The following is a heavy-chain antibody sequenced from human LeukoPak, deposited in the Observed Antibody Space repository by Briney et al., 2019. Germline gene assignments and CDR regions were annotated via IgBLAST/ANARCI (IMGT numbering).Heavy chain of an antibody. D-gene: IGHD7-27*01. J-gene: IGHJ4*02. CDR1: GVSISSYY. V-gene: IGHV4-4*07. Sequence: PSETLSLTCTVSGVSISSYYWNWIRQPAGKGLEWIGRFSTSGIANYNPSLKSRVTMSVDTSKNQFFLKLNSVTAADTAVYYCMRDGPSWGLLWGQGALVTVSS. CDR2: FSTSGIA. CDR3: MRDGPSWGLL.